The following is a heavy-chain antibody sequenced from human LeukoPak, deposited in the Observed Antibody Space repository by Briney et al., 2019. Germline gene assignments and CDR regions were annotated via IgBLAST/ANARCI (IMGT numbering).Heavy chain of an antibody. D-gene: IGHD6-13*01. Sequence: SETLSLTCTASGGSISSYYWSWIRQPAGKGLEWIGRIYTSGSTNYNPSLKSRVTISVDTSKNQFPLKLSSVTAADTAVYYCARTDSSARIAVAGPYSWFDPRGQGTLVTVSS. CDR1: GGSISSYY. V-gene: IGHV4-4*07. CDR3: ARTDSSARIAVAGPYSWFDP. CDR2: IYTSGST. J-gene: IGHJ5*02.